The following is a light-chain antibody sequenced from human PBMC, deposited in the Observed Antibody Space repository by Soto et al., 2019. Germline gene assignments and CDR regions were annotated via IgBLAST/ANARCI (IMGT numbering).Light chain of an antibody. CDR1: QGIRND. J-gene: IGKJ3*01. CDR3: LQDYNHPFT. Sequence: AIQMTQSPSSLSASVGDRVTITCRASQGIRNDLTWYQQKPGKAPKLLIYAASTLQSGVPSRFSGSGSGTDFTLTISSLQTEDFATYHCLQDYNHPFTFGPGTKVDIK. CDR2: AAS. V-gene: IGKV1-6*01.